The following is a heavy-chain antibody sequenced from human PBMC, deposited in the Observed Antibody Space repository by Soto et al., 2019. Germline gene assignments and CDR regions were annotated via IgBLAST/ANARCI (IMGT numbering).Heavy chain of an antibody. Sequence: EVQLVESGGGLVKPGGSLRLSCAASGFTFNDAWMSWVRQAPGKGLEWVGRIKSKTDGGTADYAAPVKGRFTISRDDSKNTLYLQRNSLKTEDTAVYYCTTGVTLFGVVIPWGQGTLVTVSS. CDR2: IKSKTDGGTA. J-gene: IGHJ5*02. CDR3: TTGVTLFGVVIP. CDR1: GFTFNDAW. V-gene: IGHV3-15*01. D-gene: IGHD3-3*01.